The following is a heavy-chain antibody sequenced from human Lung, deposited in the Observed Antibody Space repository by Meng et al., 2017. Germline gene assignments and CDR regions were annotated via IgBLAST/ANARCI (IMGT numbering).Heavy chain of an antibody. CDR1: GYTFTAYW. J-gene: IGHJ4*02. V-gene: IGHV1-2*06. CDR3: VRDEDISAAGKLFGDY. Sequence: QVQLVQAGAEVKNPAASVKVSCKPSGYTFTAYWLHWVRQAPGQGLDWMGRIDPRSGDTQYAQKFQGRVTMTRDTSISTTYMELSRLRSDDTAVYYCVRDEDISAAGKLFGDYWGQGTLVTVSS. D-gene: IGHD6-13*01. CDR2: IDPRSGDT.